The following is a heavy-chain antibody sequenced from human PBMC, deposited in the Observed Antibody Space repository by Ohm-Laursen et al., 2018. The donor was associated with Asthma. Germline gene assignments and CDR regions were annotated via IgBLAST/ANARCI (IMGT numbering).Heavy chain of an antibody. CDR1: GFTFSSYA. D-gene: IGHD5-12*01. CDR3: AKVQSGGYSGYDGDY. V-gene: IGHV3-23*01. CDR2: ISGSGGST. J-gene: IGHJ4*02. Sequence: SLRLSCAASGFTFSSYATSWVRQAPGKGLEWVSAISGSGGSTYYADSVKGRLTISRDNSKNTLYLQMNSLRAEDTAVYYCAKVQSGGYSGYDGDYWGQGTLVTVSS.